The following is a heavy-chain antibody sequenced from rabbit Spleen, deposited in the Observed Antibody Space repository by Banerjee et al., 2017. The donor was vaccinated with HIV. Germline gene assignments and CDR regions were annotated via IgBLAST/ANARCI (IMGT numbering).Heavy chain of an antibody. CDR3: ARASDSSGWGHNL. CDR1: GVSFSSNYY. V-gene: IGHV1S40*01. J-gene: IGHJ4*01. CDR2: IYIGSGNT. D-gene: IGHD4-1*01. Sequence: ESGGGLVKPGASLTLTCTASGVSFSSNYYMCWVRQAPGKGLEWIACIYIGSGNTYYATWARGRFTISKTSSTTVTLQMTSLTAADTATYFCARASDSSGWGHNLWGPGTLVTVS.